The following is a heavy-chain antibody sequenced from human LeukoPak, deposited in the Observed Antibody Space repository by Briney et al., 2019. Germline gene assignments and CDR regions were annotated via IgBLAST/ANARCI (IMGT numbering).Heavy chain of an antibody. CDR1: GFTFSSYW. CDR3: ARTSNYDFWSGPYSYFYYMDV. J-gene: IGHJ6*03. V-gene: IGHV3-7*01. Sequence: GGSLRLSCAASGFTFSSYWMSWVRQAPGKGLEWVANIKQDGSEKYYVDSVKGRFTISRDNAKNSLYLQMNSLRAEDTAVYYCARTSNYDFWSGPYSYFYYMDVWGKGTTVTVSS. CDR2: IKQDGSEK. D-gene: IGHD3-3*01.